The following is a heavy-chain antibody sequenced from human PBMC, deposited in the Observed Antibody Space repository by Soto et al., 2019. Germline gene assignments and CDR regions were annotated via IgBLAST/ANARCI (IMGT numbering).Heavy chain of an antibody. J-gene: IGHJ4*02. Sequence: QVQLQESGPGLVKPSQTLSLTCTVSGGSISSGGYYWSWFRQHPGQGLEWIGYIYYSGSTYYHPSLKSRVTLSVDTSKNQFSRKLSSVTAADTAVYYYAGDNPDLYHFAYWSQGTLVTVSS. V-gene: IGHV4-31*03. CDR1: GGSISSGGYY. CDR2: IYYSGST. CDR3: AGDNPDLYHFAY. D-gene: IGHD2-8*01.